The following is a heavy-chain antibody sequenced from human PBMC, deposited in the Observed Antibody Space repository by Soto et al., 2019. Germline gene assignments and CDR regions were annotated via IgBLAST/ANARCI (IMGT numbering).Heavy chain of an antibody. CDR1: EFTFSNYA. CDR3: AKNPGYYYDSTGYLFDY. V-gene: IGHV3-23*01. Sequence: EVQLLESGGGLVQPGGSLRLSCAASEFTFSNYAMSWVRQAPGKGLEWVSAISYGGGTTYYADSVKGRFTISRDNSKNTLYLQMNSLRAEDTAVYYCAKNPGYYYDSTGYLFDYWGQGTLVTVSS. CDR2: ISYGGGTT. D-gene: IGHD3-22*01. J-gene: IGHJ4*02.